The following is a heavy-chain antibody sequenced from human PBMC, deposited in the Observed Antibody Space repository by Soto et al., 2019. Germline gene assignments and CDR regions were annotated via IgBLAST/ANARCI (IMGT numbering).Heavy chain of an antibody. CDR3: AKGVYDLLSGSYPPLRYMYV. J-gene: IGHJ6*03. Sequence: PGGSLRLSCAASGFTFSAYAMTWVRQAPGKGLEWVSTIPSSSTTSYYADSVKGRFTISRDNSKKTLFLQMNSLRAEDTASYYCAKGVYDLLSGSYPPLRYMYVWGKGTTVTVSS. D-gene: IGHD3-3*01. CDR2: IPSSSTTS. CDR1: GFTFSAYA. V-gene: IGHV3-23*01.